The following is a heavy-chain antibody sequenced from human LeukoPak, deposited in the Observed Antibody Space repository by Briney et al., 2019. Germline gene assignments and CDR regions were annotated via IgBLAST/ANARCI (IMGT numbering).Heavy chain of an antibody. CDR2: IKQDGSEK. CDR1: GFTFSSYW. J-gene: IGHJ4*02. V-gene: IGHV3-7*03. CDR3: AKDARKVVVPAATRIAVAAVDY. Sequence: SGGSLRLSCAASGFTFSSYWMSWVRQAPGKGLEWVANIKQDGSEKYYVDSVKGRFTISRDNAKNSLYLQMNSLRAEDTAVYYCAKDARKVVVPAATRIAVAAVDYWGQGTLVTVSS. D-gene: IGHD2-2*01.